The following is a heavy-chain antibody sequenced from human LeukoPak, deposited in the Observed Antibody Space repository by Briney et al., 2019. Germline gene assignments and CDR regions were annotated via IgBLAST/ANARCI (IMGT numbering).Heavy chain of an antibody. Sequence: ASVKVSCKASGYSFTSYDIHWVRQATGQGLEWMGWMNPNSGNTGYAQKFQGRVTMTRNTSISTAYMELSSLRSEDTAVYYCARGDSSGWYESYYYYYGMDVWGQGTTVTVSS. V-gene: IGHV1-8*01. CDR2: MNPNSGNT. D-gene: IGHD6-19*01. J-gene: IGHJ6*02. CDR3: ARGDSSGWYESYYYYYGMDV. CDR1: GYSFTSYD.